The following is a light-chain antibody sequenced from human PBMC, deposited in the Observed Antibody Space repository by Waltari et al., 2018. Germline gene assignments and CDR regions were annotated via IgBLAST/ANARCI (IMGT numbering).Light chain of an antibody. CDR3: QQYNTYST. CDR2: KAS. Sequence: DSQMTQFPSTLSASVGDRVTITCRASQSVSSWLAWYKQKPGKATKLLIYKASTLEGGVPSRFSGSGSGTEFTLTISSLQPDDFATYYCQQYNTYSTFGQGTKVDIK. V-gene: IGKV1-5*03. J-gene: IGKJ1*01. CDR1: QSVSSW.